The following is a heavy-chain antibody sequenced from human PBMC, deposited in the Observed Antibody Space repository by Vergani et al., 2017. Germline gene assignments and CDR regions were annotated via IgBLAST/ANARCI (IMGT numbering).Heavy chain of an antibody. CDR3: AREEGYYYGSGSYFYNWFDP. CDR2: IYSSGST. J-gene: IGHJ5*02. Sequence: QVQLQESGPGLVKPSQTLSLTCTVSGGSISSGDYYWSWIRQPPGKGLEWIGYIYSSGSTSYNPSLKSRVTISVDTSKNQFSLKLSSVTAADTAVYYCAREEGYYYGSGSYFYNWFDPWGQGTLVTVSS. V-gene: IGHV4-30-4*08. D-gene: IGHD3-10*01. CDR1: GGSISSGDYY.